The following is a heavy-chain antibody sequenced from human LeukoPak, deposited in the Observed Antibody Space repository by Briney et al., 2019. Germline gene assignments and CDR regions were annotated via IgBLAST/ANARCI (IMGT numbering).Heavy chain of an antibody. J-gene: IGHJ4*02. D-gene: IGHD6-13*01. V-gene: IGHV3-9*01. Sequence: GGSLRLSCAAAGFTFSSDWMHWVRQAPGKGLEWVSGISWNSGSIGYADSVKGRFTISRDNAKNSLYLQMNSLRAEDTALYYCAKDKIAAAGLDWGQGTLVTVSS. CDR2: ISWNSGSI. CDR1: GFTFSSDW. CDR3: AKDKIAAAGLD.